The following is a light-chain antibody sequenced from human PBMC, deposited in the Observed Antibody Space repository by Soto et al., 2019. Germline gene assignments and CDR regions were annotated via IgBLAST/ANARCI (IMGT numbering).Light chain of an antibody. Sequence: DVQMTQSPSTLSASVGDRVTITCRTSQNINSDLAWYQQKPGKAPQLLIYRASSLERGVPSTCSGSGSGTEITLTITSLQPDDFATYYCQQHNDYWTFGHGTRVDIK. V-gene: IGKV1-5*03. CDR1: QNINSD. J-gene: IGKJ1*01. CDR2: RAS. CDR3: QQHNDYWT.